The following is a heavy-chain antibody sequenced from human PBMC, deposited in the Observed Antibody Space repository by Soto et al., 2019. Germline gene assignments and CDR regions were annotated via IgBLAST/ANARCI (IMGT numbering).Heavy chain of an antibody. CDR3: ARIGTLDWIDDY. CDR1: GGTFRSYV. D-gene: IGHD1-1*01. CDR2: IIPMYGTT. Sequence: QVQLVQSGAEVKKPGSSVKVSCKASGGTFRSYVTSWVRQAPGQGLEWLGGIIPMYGTTYYAQTFQGRVTISADESTSTAFMERSSLRSEDTAVYYCARIGTLDWIDDYWGQGTLVTVSS. J-gene: IGHJ4*02. V-gene: IGHV1-69*12.